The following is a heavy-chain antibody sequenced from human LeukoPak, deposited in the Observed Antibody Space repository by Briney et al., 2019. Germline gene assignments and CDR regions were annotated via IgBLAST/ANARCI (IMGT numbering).Heavy chain of an antibody. CDR2: IYPGDSDT. CDR1: GYSFTSYW. Sequence: GESLKISCKGSGYSFTSYWIGWVRQMPGKGLEWMGIIYPGDSDTRYSPSFQGQVTISADKSISTAYLQWSSLKASDTAMYYCACIGRDGYNYDQYYFDYWGQGTLVTVSS. CDR3: ACIGRDGYNYDQYYFDY. V-gene: IGHV5-51*01. J-gene: IGHJ4*02. D-gene: IGHD5-24*01.